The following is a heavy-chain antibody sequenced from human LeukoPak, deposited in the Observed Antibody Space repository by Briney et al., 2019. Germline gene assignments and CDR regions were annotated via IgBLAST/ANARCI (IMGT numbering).Heavy chain of an antibody. D-gene: IGHD3-16*01. CDR3: ARDWGMATQFGAFDI. J-gene: IGHJ3*02. Sequence: GGSRRLARAAAGFTFGDYYMSWDRQVHGKVLEWVSYISSSGSTIYYADSVKGRFTISRDNAKNSLYLQMNSLRAEDTAVYYCARDWGMATQFGAFDIWGQGTMVTVSS. V-gene: IGHV3-11*01. CDR2: ISSSGSTI. CDR1: GFTFGDYY.